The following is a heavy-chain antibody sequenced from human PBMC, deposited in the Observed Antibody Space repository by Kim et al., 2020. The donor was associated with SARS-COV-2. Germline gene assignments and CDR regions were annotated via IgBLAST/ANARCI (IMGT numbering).Heavy chain of an antibody. Sequence: HNVDSVKGRFTMSIDNAKNSLYLQMSSLRTEDTAIYYCAALDTVQVPGGIWGQGTLVTVSS. CDR3: AALDTVQVPGGI. D-gene: IGHD3-10*01. J-gene: IGHJ4*02. V-gene: IGHV3-7*01.